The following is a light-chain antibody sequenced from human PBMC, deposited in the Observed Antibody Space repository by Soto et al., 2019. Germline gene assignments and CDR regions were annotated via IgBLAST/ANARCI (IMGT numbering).Light chain of an antibody. CDR2: GNN. CDR1: TSNIGRNT. CDR3: AAWDDSLNGVV. V-gene: IGLV1-44*01. J-gene: IGLJ2*01. Sequence: QAVVTQPPSASGTPGQRVTISCSGSTSNIGRNTANWYQQLPGTAPKLLIYGNNQRPSGVPDRFSGSKSGTSASLAISGLHSDDEAEYYCAAWDDSLNGVVFGGGTQLTVL.